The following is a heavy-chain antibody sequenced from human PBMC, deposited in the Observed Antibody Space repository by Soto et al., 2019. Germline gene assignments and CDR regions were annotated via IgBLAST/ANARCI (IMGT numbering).Heavy chain of an antibody. J-gene: IGHJ1*01. D-gene: IGHD6-13*01. V-gene: IGHV3-23*01. CDR1: GVTFSNYA. CDR3: VKEGPQLGYFQH. Sequence: GGSLRLSCAASGVTFSNYAMSWVRQAPGKGLEWVSDISGSGGSTYYADSVKGRFTISRDKSKNTVYLQMNSLRAEDTAVYYFVKEGPQLGYFQHWCPGILVSVS. CDR2: ISGSGGST.